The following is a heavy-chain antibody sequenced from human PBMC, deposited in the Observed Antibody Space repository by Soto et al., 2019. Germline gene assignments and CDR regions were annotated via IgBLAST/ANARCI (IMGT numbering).Heavy chain of an antibody. D-gene: IGHD6-19*01. J-gene: IGHJ3*02. CDR2: VHPSGNI. Sequence: PSETLSLTCTVSGDSISSGRYYWSWIRQHPGKGLEWIGHVHPSGNIYYNPSLKSRLTMSVDASKNQVSLQLSSVTVADTAVYYCARDRVPSDSSFDAFDIWGQGTMVTVSS. CDR3: ARDRVPSDSSFDAFDI. CDR1: GDSISSGRYY. V-gene: IGHV4-31*03.